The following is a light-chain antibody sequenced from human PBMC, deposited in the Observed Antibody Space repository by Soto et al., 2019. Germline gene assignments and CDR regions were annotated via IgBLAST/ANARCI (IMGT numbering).Light chain of an antibody. Sequence: EIVLTQSPATLSLSPGERATLSCRASQSVSTYLAWFQQKPGQAPRLLIYDVSNRATGIPARFSGSGSGTDFTLTISSLEPEDFAVYYCQQHSNWPPLTFGGGTKVEIK. V-gene: IGKV3-11*01. CDR1: QSVSTY. CDR3: QQHSNWPPLT. J-gene: IGKJ4*01. CDR2: DVS.